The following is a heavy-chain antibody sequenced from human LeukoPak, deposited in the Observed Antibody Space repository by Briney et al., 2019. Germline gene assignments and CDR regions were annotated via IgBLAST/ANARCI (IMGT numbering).Heavy chain of an antibody. D-gene: IGHD4-17*01. Sequence: GGSLRLSCAASGFTFSSYGMHWVRQAPGKGLEWVAVISYDGSNKYYADSVKGRFTISRDNSKNTLFLQMNSLRAEDTAVYYCAKGQASVTYKYFFDYWGQGTLVTVSS. J-gene: IGHJ4*02. CDR3: AKGQASVTYKYFFDY. CDR1: GFTFSSYG. CDR2: ISYDGSNK. V-gene: IGHV3-30*18.